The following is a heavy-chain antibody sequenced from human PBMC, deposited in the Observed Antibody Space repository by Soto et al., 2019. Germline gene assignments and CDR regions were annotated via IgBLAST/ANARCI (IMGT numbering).Heavy chain of an antibody. D-gene: IGHD5-18*01. CDR1: GGSISSSSYY. CDR3: DCIFSGGVSYGFYYYGMDV. V-gene: IGHV4-39*01. J-gene: IGHJ6*02. Sequence: SETLSLTCTVSGGSISSSSYYWGWIRQPPGKGLEWIGRIFYSGTTYYNPSLKSRVTTSVDTSKNQFSLKLSSATGAEPAVYYCDCIFSGGVSYGFYYYGMDVWGPGNTVTVSS. CDR2: IFYSGTT.